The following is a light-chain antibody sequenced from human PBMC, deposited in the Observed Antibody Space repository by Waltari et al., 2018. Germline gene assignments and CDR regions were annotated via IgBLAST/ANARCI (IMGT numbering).Light chain of an antibody. V-gene: IGKV2-40*01. J-gene: IGKJ2*03. CDR3: VQAIAFPYS. CDR2: GGS. CDR1: QSLLHSNGNTY. Sequence: DIMLTQTPLSLPITPGEPASISCRSSQSLLHSNGNTYLHWYLQKPGQSPQLLIYGGSNRASGVPDRFSGSGSGTDFTLKISKVEAEDVGVYYCVQAIAFPYSFGQGT.